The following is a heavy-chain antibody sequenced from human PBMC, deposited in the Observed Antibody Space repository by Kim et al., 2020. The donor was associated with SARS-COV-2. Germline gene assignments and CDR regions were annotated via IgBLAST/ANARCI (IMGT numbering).Heavy chain of an antibody. CDR1: GGSISSSSYY. V-gene: IGHV4-39*07. CDR3: ARGDVVDSSGLYYFDY. D-gene: IGHD3-22*01. CDR2: IYYSGST. Sequence: SETLSLTCTVSGGSISSSSYYWGWIRQPPGKGLEWIGSIYYSGSTYYNPSLKSRVTISVDTSKNQFSLKLSSVTAADTAVYYCARGDVVDSSGLYYFDYWGQGTLVTVSS. J-gene: IGHJ4*02.